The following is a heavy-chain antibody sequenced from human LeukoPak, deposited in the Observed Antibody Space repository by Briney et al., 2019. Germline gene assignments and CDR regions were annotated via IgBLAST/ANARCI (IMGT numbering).Heavy chain of an antibody. D-gene: IGHD3-10*01. CDR2: IYYSGST. CDR3: ARHEFDSGSLPYFDY. Sequence: SETLSLTCTVSGGSIRGYYWSWIRQPPGKGLEWIGYIYYSGSTSYNPSLKSRDTISVDTSKNQFSLKLSAVTAADTAVYYCARHEFDSGSLPYFDYWGQGILVTVSS. V-gene: IGHV4-59*08. CDR1: GGSIRGYY. J-gene: IGHJ4*02.